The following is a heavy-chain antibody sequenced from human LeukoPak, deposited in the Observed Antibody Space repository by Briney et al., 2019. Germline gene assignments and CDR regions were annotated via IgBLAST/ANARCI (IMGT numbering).Heavy chain of an antibody. CDR3: ARDGENGDLYY. CDR1: GGSFSGYY. D-gene: IGHD4-17*01. CDR2: INHSGST. J-gene: IGHJ4*02. V-gene: IGHV4-34*01. Sequence: PSETLSLTCAVYGGSFSGYYWSWIRQPPGKGLEWIGEINHSGSTNYNPSLKSRVTISVDTSKNQFSLKLSSVTAADTAVYYCARDGENGDLYYWGQGTLVTVSP.